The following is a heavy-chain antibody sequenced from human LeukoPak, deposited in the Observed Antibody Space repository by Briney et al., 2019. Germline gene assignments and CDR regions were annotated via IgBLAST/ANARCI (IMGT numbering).Heavy chain of an antibody. D-gene: IGHD7-27*01. Sequence: SETLSLTCTVSGGSISSSSYYWGWIRQPPGKGLEWIGSMYYSGSTYYNPSLKSRVTISGDTSKNQFSLKLSSVTAADTAVYYCARVGWGSYAFDIWGQGTMVTVSS. V-gene: IGHV4-39*01. CDR1: GGSISSSSYY. J-gene: IGHJ3*02. CDR2: MYYSGST. CDR3: ARVGWGSYAFDI.